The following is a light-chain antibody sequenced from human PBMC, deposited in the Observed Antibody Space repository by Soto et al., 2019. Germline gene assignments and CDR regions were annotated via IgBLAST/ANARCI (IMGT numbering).Light chain of an antibody. V-gene: IGKV4-1*01. Sequence: DIVMTQSPDSLAVSLGERATINCKSSQTVLHGSNYLAWYQQKPGQPPKLLIYWASTRESGFPDRFSVSGSGNAFTLTSSSMEAEDVAIYYCQPYYTTPVTFGNGNKVEIK. CDR1: QTVLHGSNY. CDR3: QPYYTTPVT. J-gene: IGKJ1*01. CDR2: WAS.